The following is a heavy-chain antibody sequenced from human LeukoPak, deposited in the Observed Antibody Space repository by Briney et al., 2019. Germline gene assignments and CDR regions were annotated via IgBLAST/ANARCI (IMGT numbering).Heavy chain of an antibody. CDR3: AREFEGQEAGAYGSGSYNVFDI. J-gene: IGHJ3*02. CDR2: ITSDASST. CDR1: GFTFSNYW. Sequence: GGSLRLFCAASGFTFSNYWMHWVRRAPGKGLVWVSRITSDASSTSYADSVKGRFTISRDNAKNTLYLRMNSLRAEDTAVHYCAREFEGQEAGAYGSGSYNVFDIWGQGTMVTVSS. V-gene: IGHV3-74*01. D-gene: IGHD3-10*01.